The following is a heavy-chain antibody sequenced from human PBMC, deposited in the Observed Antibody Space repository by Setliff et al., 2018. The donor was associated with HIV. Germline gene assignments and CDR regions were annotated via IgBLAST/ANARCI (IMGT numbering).Heavy chain of an antibody. Sequence: PGGSLRLSCVVSGFSLEKFWMNWVRQAPGKGLECVSSISSSGIYIYYTDSVKGRFTISKDNAKNSLYLQMNSLRAEDTAVYYCARDLNSRHYYMDVWGKGTTVTVSS. CDR1: GFSLEKFW. CDR2: ISSSGIYI. CDR3: ARDLNSRHYYMDV. V-gene: IGHV3-21*01. J-gene: IGHJ6*03.